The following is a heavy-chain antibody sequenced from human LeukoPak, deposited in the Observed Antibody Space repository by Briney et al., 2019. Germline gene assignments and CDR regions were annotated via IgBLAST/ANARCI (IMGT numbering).Heavy chain of an antibody. V-gene: IGHV1-18*01. CDR1: GYTFTSYD. Sequence: ASVKVSCKASGYTFTSYDINWVRQAPGQGLEWMGWISAYNGNTNYAQKFQGRVTITRDTSASTAYMELSSLRSEDTAVYYCARSFSDAFDIWGQGTMVTVSS. CDR2: ISAYNGNT. D-gene: IGHD3-16*02. J-gene: IGHJ3*02. CDR3: ARSFSDAFDI.